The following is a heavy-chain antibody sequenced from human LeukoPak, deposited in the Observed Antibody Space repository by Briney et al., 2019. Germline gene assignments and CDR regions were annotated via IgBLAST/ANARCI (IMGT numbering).Heavy chain of an antibody. J-gene: IGHJ4*02. Sequence: SETLSLTCTVSGGSISSYYWSWIRQPPGKGLEWIGYIYYSGSTNYNPSLKSRVTISVDTSKNQFSLKLSSVTAADTAAYYCARDHPTLSLIYWGQGTLVTVSS. V-gene: IGHV4-59*01. CDR1: GGSISSYY. CDR3: ARDHPTLSLIY. CDR2: IYYSGST. D-gene: IGHD2-15*01.